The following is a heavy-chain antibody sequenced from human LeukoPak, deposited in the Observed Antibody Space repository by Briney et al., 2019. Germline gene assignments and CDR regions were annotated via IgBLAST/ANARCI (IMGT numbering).Heavy chain of an antibody. J-gene: IGHJ6*02. CDR1: GYTFTGYY. V-gene: IGHV1-2*02. CDR2: INPNSGGT. Sequence: PGASVKVSCKASGYTFTGYYMHWVRQAPGQGLEWMGWINPNSGGTNYAQKFQGRVTMTRDTSISTAYMELRSLRSDDTAVYYCARAVVVPAASNVYYYYYGMDVWGQGTTVTVSS. CDR3: ARAVVVPAASNVYYYYYGMDV. D-gene: IGHD2-2*01.